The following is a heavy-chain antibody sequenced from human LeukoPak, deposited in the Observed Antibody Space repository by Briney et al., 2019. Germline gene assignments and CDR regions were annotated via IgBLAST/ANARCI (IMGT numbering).Heavy chain of an antibody. Sequence: SETLSLTCAVYGGSFSGYYWGWIRQPPGKGLEWIGSIYYSGSTYYNPSLKSRVTISVDTSKNQFSLKLSSVTAADTAVYYCAREPPRPSGLLWFGEPIYYFDYWGQGTLVTVSS. D-gene: IGHD3-10*01. CDR3: AREPPRPSGLLWFGEPIYYFDY. CDR1: GGSFSGYY. J-gene: IGHJ4*02. V-gene: IGHV4-34*01. CDR2: IYYSGST.